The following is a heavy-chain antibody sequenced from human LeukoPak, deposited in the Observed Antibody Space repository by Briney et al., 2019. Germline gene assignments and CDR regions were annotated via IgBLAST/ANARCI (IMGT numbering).Heavy chain of an antibody. Sequence: GGSLRLSCAASGFTFSSYSMNWVRQAPGKGLEWVSSISSSSSYIYYADSVKGRFTISRDNAKNSLYLQMNSLRAEDTAVYYCARVADTAMGPIWYFDLWGRSTLVTFSS. D-gene: IGHD5-18*01. CDR1: GFTFSSYS. CDR2: ISSSSSYI. V-gene: IGHV3-21*04. CDR3: ARVADTAMGPIWYFDL. J-gene: IGHJ2*01.